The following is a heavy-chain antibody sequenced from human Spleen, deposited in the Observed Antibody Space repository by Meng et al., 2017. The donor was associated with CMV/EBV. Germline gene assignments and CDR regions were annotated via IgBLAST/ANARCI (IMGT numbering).Heavy chain of an antibody. J-gene: IGHJ6*02. Sequence: SETLSLTCTVSGGSISSYYWSWIRQPPGKGLEWIGYIYYSGSTNYNPSLKSRVTISVDTSKNQFSLQLSSVTAADTAVYYCARMGVYDFWSGYYDYYYGMDVWGQGTTGTVSS. V-gene: IGHV4-59*01. D-gene: IGHD3-3*01. CDR3: ARMGVYDFWSGYYDYYYGMDV. CDR2: IYYSGST. CDR1: GGSISSYY.